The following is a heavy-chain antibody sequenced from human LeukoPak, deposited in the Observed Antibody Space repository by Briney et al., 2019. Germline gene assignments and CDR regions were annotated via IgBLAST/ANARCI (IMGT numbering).Heavy chain of an antibody. CDR3: ARRSGPYYGSGGYYNWFDP. Sequence: SETLSLTCAVYGGSFSGYYWSWIRQPPGKGLEWIGEINHSGSTNYNPSLKSRVTISVDTSKNQFSLKLSSVTAADTAVYYCARRSGPYYGSGGYYNWFDPWGQGTLVTVSS. CDR1: GGSFSGYY. CDR2: INHSGST. D-gene: IGHD3-10*01. J-gene: IGHJ5*02. V-gene: IGHV4-34*01.